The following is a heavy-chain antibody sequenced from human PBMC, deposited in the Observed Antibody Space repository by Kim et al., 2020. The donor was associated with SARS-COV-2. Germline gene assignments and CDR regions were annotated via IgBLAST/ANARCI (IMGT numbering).Heavy chain of an antibody. CDR3: AKGEVPAAPIDY. D-gene: IGHD2-2*01. J-gene: IGHJ4*02. V-gene: IGHV3-23*01. Sequence: YYADSVKGRFTISRDNSKNTLYLQMNSLRAEDTAVYYCAKGEVPAAPIDYWGQGTLVTVSS.